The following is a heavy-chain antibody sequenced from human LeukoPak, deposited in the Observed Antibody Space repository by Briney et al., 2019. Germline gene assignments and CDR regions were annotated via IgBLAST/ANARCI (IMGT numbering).Heavy chain of an antibody. J-gene: IGHJ6*03. Sequence: GGSLRLSCTSSGFTFGDYAMSWYRQAPGKGLEWVGFIRRKTYGGTTEYAASVKGRFTISRDDSKSIAYLQMNSLKTEDTAVYYCTRYIVVMGYTDVWGKGTTVTVSS. CDR2: IRRKTYGGTT. V-gene: IGHV3-49*03. D-gene: IGHD2-8*01. CDR1: GFTFGDYA. CDR3: TRYIVVMGYTDV.